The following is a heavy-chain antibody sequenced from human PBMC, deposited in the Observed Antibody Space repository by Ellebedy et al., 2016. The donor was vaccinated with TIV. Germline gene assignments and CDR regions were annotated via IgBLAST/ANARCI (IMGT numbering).Heavy chain of an antibody. Sequence: GESLKISXAASGFTLSDTAVSWVRQAPGKGLEWVSSIRGEDTTYYAESVKGRFTVSTDSSKNTLYLLMNSLRAEDTAVYYCARDGGGVGLRFPYWGQGTLVTVSS. D-gene: IGHD5-12*01. V-gene: IGHV3-23*01. J-gene: IGHJ4*02. CDR2: IRGEDTT. CDR1: GFTLSDTA. CDR3: ARDGGGVGLRFPY.